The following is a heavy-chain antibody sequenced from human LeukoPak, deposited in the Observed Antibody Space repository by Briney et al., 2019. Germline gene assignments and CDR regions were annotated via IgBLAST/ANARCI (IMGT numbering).Heavy chain of an antibody. CDR1: GGSISSGGYY. J-gene: IGHJ6*02. D-gene: IGHD4-4*01. CDR2: IYYSGST. CDR3: TRMTTVTTYYYYGMDV. V-gene: IGHV4-31*03. Sequence: PSETLSFTCTVSGGSISSGGYYWSWIRQHPGKGLEWIGYIYYSGSTYYNPSLKSRVTISVDTSKNQFSLKLSSVTAADTAVYYCTRMTTVTTYYYYGMDVWGQGTTVTVSS.